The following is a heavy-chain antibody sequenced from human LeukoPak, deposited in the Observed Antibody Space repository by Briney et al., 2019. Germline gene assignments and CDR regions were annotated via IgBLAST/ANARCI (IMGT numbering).Heavy chain of an antibody. CDR3: ARAPRFNYLDY. V-gene: IGHV4-59*08. CDR2: IYYSGST. J-gene: IGHJ4*02. CDR1: GGSFSSHY. Sequence: SETLSLTCTVSGGSFSSHYWSWIRQPPGKGLEWIGYIYYSGSTNYNPSLKSRATISVDTSKNQFSLKLRSVTAADTAVYYCARAPRFNYLDYWGQGTLVTVSS.